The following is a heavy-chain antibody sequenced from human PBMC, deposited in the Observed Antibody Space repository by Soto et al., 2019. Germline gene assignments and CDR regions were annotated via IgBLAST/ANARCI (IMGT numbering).Heavy chain of an antibody. Sequence: ASVKVSCKASGYTFTGYYMHWVRQAPGQGLEWMGWINPNSGGTNYAQKFQDWVTMTRDTSISTAYMELSRLRSDDMAVYYCARVNRSGYYYYFDYWGQGTLVTVSS. CDR1: GYTFTGYY. CDR2: INPNSGGT. CDR3: ARVNRSGYYYYFDY. D-gene: IGHD3-22*01. J-gene: IGHJ4*02. V-gene: IGHV1-2*04.